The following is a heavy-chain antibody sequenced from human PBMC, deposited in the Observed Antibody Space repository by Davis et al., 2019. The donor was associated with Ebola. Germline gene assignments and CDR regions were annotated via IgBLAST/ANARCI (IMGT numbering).Heavy chain of an antibody. CDR3: ARHVVGATAPNAFDI. J-gene: IGHJ3*02. CDR1: GFTFSTYW. V-gene: IGHV3-7*03. Sequence: PGGSLRLSCAVSGFTFSTYWMSWVRQAPGKGLEWVANIKEDGSEKYYVDSVKGRFTISRDNAKNSLFLQMTSLRAEDTALYYCARHVVGATAPNAFDIRGQGTMVTVSS. D-gene: IGHD1-26*01. CDR2: IKEDGSEK.